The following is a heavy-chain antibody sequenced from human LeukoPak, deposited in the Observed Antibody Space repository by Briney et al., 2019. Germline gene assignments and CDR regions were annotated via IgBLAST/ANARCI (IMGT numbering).Heavy chain of an antibody. CDR2: ISGSGGST. CDR3: AKDPAGYYYDSSGYHGN. CDR1: GFTFSTYW. Sequence: GGSLRLSCAGSGFTFSTYWMSWVRQAPGTGLEWVSAISGSGGSTYYADSVKGRFTISRDNSKNTLYLQMNSLRAEDTAEYYCAKDPAGYYYDSSGYHGNWGQGTLVTVSS. V-gene: IGHV3-23*01. J-gene: IGHJ4*02. D-gene: IGHD3-22*01.